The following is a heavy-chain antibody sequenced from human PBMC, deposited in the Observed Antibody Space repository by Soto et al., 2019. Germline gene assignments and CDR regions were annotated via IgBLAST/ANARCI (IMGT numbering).Heavy chain of an antibody. D-gene: IGHD3-16*01. V-gene: IGHV3-23*01. CDR3: AKGGYYSLFDI. CDR2: ISGSGGRT. J-gene: IGHJ3*02. CDR1: GFPFSSYA. Sequence: EMQLLESGGGLVQPGGSLRLSCVASGFPFSSYAMSWVRQTPGKELAWVSGISGSGGRTYYADSVKGRFTISRDNSNNNLSLQMHSLRVEDTAVYFCAKGGYYSLFDIWGQGTMVTVSA.